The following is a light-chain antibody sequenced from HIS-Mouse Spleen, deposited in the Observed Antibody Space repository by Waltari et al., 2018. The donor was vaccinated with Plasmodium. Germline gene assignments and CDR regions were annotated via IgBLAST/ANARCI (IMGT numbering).Light chain of an antibody. CDR1: QSVSSN. Sequence: EIVMTQSPATLSVSPGERATLSCRASQSVSSNLAWYQQKPGQAPRLLIYGASTRATGIPARFSGSGSGTEFTLTISSLQSGDFAVYYCQQYNNPRTTFGQGTKLEIK. V-gene: IGKV3-15*01. CDR2: GAS. J-gene: IGKJ2*01. CDR3: QQYNNPRTT.